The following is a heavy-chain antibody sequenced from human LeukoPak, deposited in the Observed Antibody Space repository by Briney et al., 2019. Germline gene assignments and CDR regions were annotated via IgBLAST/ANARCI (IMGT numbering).Heavy chain of an antibody. CDR2: ISAYNGNT. V-gene: IGHV1-18*01. D-gene: IGHD6-13*01. CDR1: GYTFTSYG. CDR3: ARPFSSSWDGYYYYYYGMDV. J-gene: IGHJ6*02. Sequence: AASVKVSCKASGYTFTSYGISWVRQAPGQGGEWMGWISAYNGNTNYAQKLQGRVTMTTDTSTSTAYMELRSLRSDDTAVYYCARPFSSSWDGYYYYYYGMDVWGQGTTVTVSS.